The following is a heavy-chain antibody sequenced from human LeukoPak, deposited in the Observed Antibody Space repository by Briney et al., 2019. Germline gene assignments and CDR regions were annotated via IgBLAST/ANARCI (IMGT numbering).Heavy chain of an antibody. CDR2: IIPIFGTA. J-gene: IGHJ4*02. V-gene: IGHV1-69*13. CDR3: ARDRVYYYDSSGYYYPHY. D-gene: IGHD3-22*01. CDR1: GYTFTSYA. Sequence: ASVKVSCKASGYTFTSYAISWVRQAPGQGLEWMGGIIPIFGTANYAQKFQGRVTITADESTSTAYMELSSLRSEDTAVYYCARDRVYYYDSSGYYYPHYWGQGTLVTVSS.